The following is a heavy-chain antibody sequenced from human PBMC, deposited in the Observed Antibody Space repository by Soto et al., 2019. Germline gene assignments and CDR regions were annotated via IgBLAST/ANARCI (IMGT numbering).Heavy chain of an antibody. D-gene: IGHD2-15*01. J-gene: IGHJ5*02. V-gene: IGHV3-33*01. CDR3: ARPLGYCSGGSCYSGFDP. CDR2: IWYDGSNK. Sequence: QVQLVESGGGVVQPGRSLRLSCAASGFTFSSYGMHWVRQAPGKGLEWVAVIWYDGSNKYYADSVKGRFTISRDNSKNTLYLQMNSLRAEDTAVYYCARPLGYCSGGSCYSGFDPWGQGTLVTVSS. CDR1: GFTFSSYG.